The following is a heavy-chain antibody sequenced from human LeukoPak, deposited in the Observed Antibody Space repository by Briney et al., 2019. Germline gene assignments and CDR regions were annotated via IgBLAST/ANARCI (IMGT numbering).Heavy chain of an antibody. D-gene: IGHD6-6*01. CDR3: ARGRRPAAARLFSRILDY. CDR2: MNPNSGNT. CDR1: GYTFTGYY. V-gene: IGHV1-8*02. J-gene: IGHJ4*02. Sequence: GASVKVSCKASGYTFTGYYMHWVRQATGQGLEWMGWMNPNSGNTGYAQKFQGRVTMTRNTSISTAYMELSSLRSEDTAVYYCARGRRPAAARLFSRILDYWGQGTLVTVSS.